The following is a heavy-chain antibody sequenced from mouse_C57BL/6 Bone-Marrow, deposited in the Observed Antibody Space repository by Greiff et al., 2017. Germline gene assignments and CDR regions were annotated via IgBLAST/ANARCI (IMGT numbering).Heavy chain of an antibody. CDR2: SRNKANDYTT. CDR1: GFTFSDFY. CDR3: ARDALYYGSSYWYFDV. V-gene: IGHV7-1*01. J-gene: IGHJ1*03. D-gene: IGHD1-1*01. Sequence: EVKLVESGGGLVQSGRSLRLSCATSGFTFSDFYMEWVRQAPGKGLEWIAASRNKANDYTTEYSASVKGRFIVSRDTSQSILYLQMNALLTEDTAIYYCARDALYYGSSYWYFDVGGTGTTVTVSS.